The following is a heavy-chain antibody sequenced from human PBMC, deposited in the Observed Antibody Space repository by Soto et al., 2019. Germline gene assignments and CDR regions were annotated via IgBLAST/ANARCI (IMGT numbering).Heavy chain of an antibody. J-gene: IGHJ4*02. D-gene: IGHD5-12*01. V-gene: IGHV3-15*07. Sequence: GGSLRLSCAASGFTFSNAWMNWVRQAPGKGLEWVGRIKSKTDGGTTDYAAPVKGRFTISRDDSKNTLYLQMNSLKTEDTAVYYCTTDLNYSRLRWGSIGDYWGQGTLVTVSS. CDR3: TTDLNYSRLRWGSIGDY. CDR2: IKSKTDGGTT. CDR1: GFTFSNAW.